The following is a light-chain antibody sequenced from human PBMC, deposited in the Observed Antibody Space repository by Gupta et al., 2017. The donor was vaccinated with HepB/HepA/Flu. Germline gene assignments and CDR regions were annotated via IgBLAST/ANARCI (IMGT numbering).Light chain of an antibody. J-gene: IGKJ4*02. CDR2: AAS. CDR1: QSINSD. CDR3: QQSNNALGT. V-gene: IGKV1-39*01. Sequence: DIQMTQSPSSLSASVGDRVTITFRASQSINSDLNWYQQKPGKAPNLLIYAASRGPSGIPSRFSGNGSGTDFTLTISRLQPEDFANYYCQQSNNALGTFGEGTKVEIK.